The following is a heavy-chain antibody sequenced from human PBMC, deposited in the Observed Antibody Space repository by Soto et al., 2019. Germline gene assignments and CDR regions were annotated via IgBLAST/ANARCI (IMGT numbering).Heavy chain of an antibody. Sequence: EVQLVESGGGLVKPGGSLRLSCAASGFTFSNAWMSWVRQAPGKGLEWVGRIKRKTDGGTKEYAAPVNGRFTISRDDSKNTMYLQMNSLKTEDTAVYYCTTDRVEPRWKPPTDIVVDDWGQGTLVTVSS. V-gene: IGHV3-15*01. CDR2: IKRKTDGGTK. CDR1: GFTFSNAW. D-gene: IGHD2-15*01. CDR3: TTDRVEPRWKPPTDIVVDD. J-gene: IGHJ4*02.